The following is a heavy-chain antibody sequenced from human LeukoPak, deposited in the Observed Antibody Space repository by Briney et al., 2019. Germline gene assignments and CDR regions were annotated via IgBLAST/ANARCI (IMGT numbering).Heavy chain of an antibody. CDR3: ARVSYSTNTGSYEGYFDY. J-gene: IGHJ4*02. CDR1: GFTFDDYG. D-gene: IGHD1-26*01. V-gene: IGHV3-20*04. Sequence: GGCLRLSCAASGFTFDDYGMTWVRQAPGKGLEWVSGIIWNGGSTSSADSVEGRFTISRDNAKNSLYLQMNSLTAEDTALYYCARVSYSTNTGSYEGYFDYWGQGTLVTVSS. CDR2: IIWNGGST.